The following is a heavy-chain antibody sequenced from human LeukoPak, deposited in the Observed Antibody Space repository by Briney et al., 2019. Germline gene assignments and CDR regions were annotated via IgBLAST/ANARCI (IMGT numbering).Heavy chain of an antibody. D-gene: IGHD2-2*01. Sequence: PGGSLRLSCVGSGFSYSDFAMNWVRQAPGKGLEWVSVISGSGGTTDYADSVKGRFTISRDNSKNTLYLQMSSLSVDDTAEYYCAQGGFCSSSDCDSKIYYGMDVWGPGTTVIVSS. J-gene: IGHJ6*02. CDR2: ISGSGGTT. CDR1: GFSYSDFA. CDR3: AQGGFCSSSDCDSKIYYGMDV. V-gene: IGHV3-23*01.